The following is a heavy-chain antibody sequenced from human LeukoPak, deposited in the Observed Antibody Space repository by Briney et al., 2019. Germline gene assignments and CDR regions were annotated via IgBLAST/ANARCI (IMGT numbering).Heavy chain of an antibody. V-gene: IGHV3-23*01. CDR3: ARLGNNNYFDP. Sequence: GVPLRLSCAASGFTFNNYARSWVRQAPGKGLEWVSGIIGSDGNTNYADSVKGRFTISRDNSKNPLYLQMASLRADDTAIYYCARLGNNNYFDPWRQGT. D-gene: IGHD4-11*01. CDR2: IIGSDGNT. CDR1: GFTFNNYA. J-gene: IGHJ5*02.